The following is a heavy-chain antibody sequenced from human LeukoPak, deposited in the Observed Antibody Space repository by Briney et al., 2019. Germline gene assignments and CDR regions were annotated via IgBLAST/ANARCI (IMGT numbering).Heavy chain of an antibody. J-gene: IGHJ4*02. V-gene: IGHV6-1*01. D-gene: IGHD1-26*01. CDR1: GDSASSNSAA. CDR2: TYNRSKWYN. Sequence: SQTLSLTCAISGDSASSNSAAWNWIRQSPLRGLEWLGRTYNRSKWYNGYAASVKSRITINPDTSKNQFSLQLNSVTPEDTAVYYCARGKGGMIDNWGQGILVTVSS. CDR3: ARGKGGMIDN.